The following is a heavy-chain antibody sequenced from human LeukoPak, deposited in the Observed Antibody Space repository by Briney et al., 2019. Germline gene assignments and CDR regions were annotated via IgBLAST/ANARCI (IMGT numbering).Heavy chain of an antibody. CDR1: GYTFTSYA. V-gene: IGHV1-3*01. Sequence: ASVKVSCKASGYTFTSYAMRWVRQAPGQRLEWMGWINAGNGNTKYSQKFQGRVTITRDTSASTAYMELSSLRSEDTAVYYCARGRNSSKVFDYWGQGTLVTVSS. D-gene: IGHD6-13*01. CDR3: ARGRNSSKVFDY. CDR2: INAGNGNT. J-gene: IGHJ4*02.